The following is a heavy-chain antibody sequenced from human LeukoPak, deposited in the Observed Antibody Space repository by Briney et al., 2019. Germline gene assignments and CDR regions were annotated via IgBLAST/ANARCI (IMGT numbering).Heavy chain of an antibody. Sequence: GESLKISCKGSGYSFASYWIGWVRQMPGKGLEWMGIIYPDDSDTRYSPSFQGQVTISADQSISTAYLQWSSLKASDTAMYYCARPTPSYYYDSSGYFDAFDIWGQGTMVTVSS. D-gene: IGHD3-22*01. J-gene: IGHJ3*02. CDR2: IYPDDSDT. V-gene: IGHV5-51*01. CDR1: GYSFASYW. CDR3: ARPTPSYYYDSSGYFDAFDI.